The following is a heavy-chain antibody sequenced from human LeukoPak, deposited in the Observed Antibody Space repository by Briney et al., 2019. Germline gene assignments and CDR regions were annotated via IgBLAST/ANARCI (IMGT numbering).Heavy chain of an antibody. J-gene: IGHJ4*02. CDR2: ISYDGDKK. CDR1: GFRFSDNA. Sequence: GGSLRLSCAASGFRFSDNAMHWVRQAPGKGLEWVALISYDGDKKYYADSLKGRVFISRDNSQNTLFLQIFRLRPDDTAVYYCARGKGWSDCWGQGTLVTVSS. D-gene: IGHD6-19*01. V-gene: IGHV3-30-3*01. CDR3: ARGKGWSDC.